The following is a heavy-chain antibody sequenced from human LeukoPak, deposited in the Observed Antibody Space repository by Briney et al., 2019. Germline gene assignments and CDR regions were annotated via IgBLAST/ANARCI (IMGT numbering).Heavy chain of an antibody. Sequence: PSQTLSLTCAVSGGSISSGGYSWSWIRQSPGKGLEWIGYIYYSDSTYYNPSLKSRVTISVDTSKNQFSLKLSSVTAADTAVYYCARGRGVMVRGVIILDYWGQGTLVTVSS. CDR1: GGSISSGGYS. D-gene: IGHD3-10*01. J-gene: IGHJ4*02. V-gene: IGHV4-30-4*07. CDR2: IYYSDST. CDR3: ARGRGVMVRGVIILDY.